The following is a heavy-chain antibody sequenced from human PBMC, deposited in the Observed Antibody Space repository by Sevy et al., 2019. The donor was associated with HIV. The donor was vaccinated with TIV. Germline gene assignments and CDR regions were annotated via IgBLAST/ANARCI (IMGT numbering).Heavy chain of an antibody. CDR3: AREGGWLQYYYYMDV. CDR2: ISYDGSNK. Sequence: GGSLRLSCAASGFTFSSYAMHWVRQAPGKGLEWVAVISYDGSNKYYADSVKGRFTISRDNSKNTLYLQMNSLRAEDTAEYYCAREGGWLQYYYYMDVWGKGTTVTVSS. J-gene: IGHJ6*03. CDR1: GFTFSSYA. D-gene: IGHD5-12*01. V-gene: IGHV3-30-3*01.